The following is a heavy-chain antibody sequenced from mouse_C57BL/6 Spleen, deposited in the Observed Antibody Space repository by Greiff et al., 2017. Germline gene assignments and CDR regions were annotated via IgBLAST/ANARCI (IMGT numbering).Heavy chain of an antibody. CDR2: IHPNSGST. Sequence: VQLQQPGAELVKPGASVKLSCKASGYTFTSYWMHWVKQRPGQGLEWIGMIHPNSGSTNYNEKFKSKATLTVDKSSSTAYMQLSSLTSEDSAVYYCARGYYYGSPWYFDVWGTGTTVTVSS. V-gene: IGHV1-64*01. J-gene: IGHJ1*03. D-gene: IGHD1-1*01. CDR3: ARGYYYGSPWYFDV. CDR1: GYTFTSYW.